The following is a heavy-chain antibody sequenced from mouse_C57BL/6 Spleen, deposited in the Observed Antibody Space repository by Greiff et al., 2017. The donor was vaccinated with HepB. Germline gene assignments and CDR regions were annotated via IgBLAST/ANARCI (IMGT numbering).Heavy chain of an antibody. CDR3: ARSEGYPYAMDY. V-gene: IGHV7-3*01. J-gene: IGHJ4*01. CDR2: IRNKANGYTT. Sequence: EVKLVESGGGLVQPGGSLSLSCAASGFTFTDYYMSWVRQPPGKALEWLGFIRNKANGYTTEYSASVKGRFTISRDNSQSILYLQMNALRAEDSATYYCARSEGYPYAMDYWGQGTSVTVSS. D-gene: IGHD2-2*01. CDR1: GFTFTDYY.